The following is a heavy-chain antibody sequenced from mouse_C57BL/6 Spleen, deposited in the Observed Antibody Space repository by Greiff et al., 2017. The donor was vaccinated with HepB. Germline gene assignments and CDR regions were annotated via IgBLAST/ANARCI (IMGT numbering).Heavy chain of an antibody. Sequence: QVQLQQPGAELVMPGASVKLSCKASGYTFTSYWMHWVKQRPGQGLEWIGEIDPSDSYTNYNQKFKGKSTLTVDKSSSTACMQLSSLTSEDSAVYYCARYYYAFDYWGQGTTLTVSP. CDR2: IDPSDSYT. CDR1: GYTFTSYW. J-gene: IGHJ2*01. V-gene: IGHV1-69*01. CDR3: ARYYYAFDY. D-gene: IGHD1-1*01.